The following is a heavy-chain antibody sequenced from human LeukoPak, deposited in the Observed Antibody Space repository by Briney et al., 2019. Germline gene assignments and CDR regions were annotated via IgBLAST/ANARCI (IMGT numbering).Heavy chain of an antibody. Sequence: AASVKVSCKASGYTFTNYGFHWVRQAPGQGPEWMGWIRVSDGDTKYAQKFQGRVTLTRDTSANTAYMDLWSLRSDDTAVYFCARSGFSFGYHYVDLWGQGTLVTVSS. CDR2: IRVSDGDT. D-gene: IGHD5-18*01. V-gene: IGHV1-18*01. CDR3: ARSGFSFGYHYVDL. J-gene: IGHJ4*02. CDR1: GYTFTNYG.